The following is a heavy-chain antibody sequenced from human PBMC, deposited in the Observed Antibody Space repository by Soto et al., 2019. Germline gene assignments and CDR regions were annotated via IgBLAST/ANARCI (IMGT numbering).Heavy chain of an antibody. CDR2: IIPIFGTA. J-gene: IGHJ5*02. Sequence: QVQLAQSGAEVKKPGSSVKVSCKASGGTFSSYAISWVRQAPGQGLEWMGGIIPIFGTANYAQKFQGRVTITADESTSTAYMELSSLRSEDTAVYYCARVPLSGDFGEEGWFDPWGQGTLVTVSS. V-gene: IGHV1-69*01. CDR1: GGTFSSYA. D-gene: IGHD3-16*01. CDR3: ARVPLSGDFGEEGWFDP.